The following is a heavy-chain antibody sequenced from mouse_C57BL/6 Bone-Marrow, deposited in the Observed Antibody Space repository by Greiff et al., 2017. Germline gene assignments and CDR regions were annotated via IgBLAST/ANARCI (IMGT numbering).Heavy chain of an antibody. CDR1: GYTFTDYY. V-gene: IGHV1-76*01. CDR3: ARWEGYYGYDETALDY. J-gene: IGHJ4*01. D-gene: IGHD2-2*01. Sequence: VKLMESGAELVRPGASVKLSCKASGYTFTDYYINWVKQRPGQGLEWISRIYPGSGNTYYNEKFKGKATLTAEKSSSPAYMQLSSLTSEDSAVYFCARWEGYYGYDETALDYWGQGTSVTVSS. CDR2: IYPGSGNT.